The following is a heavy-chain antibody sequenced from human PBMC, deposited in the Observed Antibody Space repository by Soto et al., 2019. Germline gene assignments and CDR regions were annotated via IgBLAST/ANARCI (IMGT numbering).Heavy chain of an antibody. Sequence: PGGSQILSCAASGFTFSSYWVHWVRQAPGKGLVWVSRINSDGSSTFYADSVKGRFTISRDNSKNTLYLRMNSLRSDDTAVYYCVKEANPFINTLVVLIFDYWGQGTQVTVSS. CDR3: VKEANPFINTLVVLIFDY. CDR1: GFTFSSYW. CDR2: INSDGSST. J-gene: IGHJ4*02. D-gene: IGHD3-22*01. V-gene: IGHV3-74*01.